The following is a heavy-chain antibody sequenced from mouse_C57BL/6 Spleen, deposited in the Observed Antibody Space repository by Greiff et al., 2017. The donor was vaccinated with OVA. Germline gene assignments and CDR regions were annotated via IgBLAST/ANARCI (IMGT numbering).Heavy chain of an antibody. CDR2: INPNSGST. CDR3: AREDFDY. J-gene: IGHJ2*01. CDR1: GYTFTDYN. Sequence: VQLKQSGPELVKPGASVKISCKASGYTFTDYNMDWVKQSHGSSLEWIGYINPNSGSTIYKQKFKDKATLTVDKSSSTAYMGLRSLTSEDTAVYDSAREDFDYWGQGTTLTVSS. V-gene: IGHV1-18*01.